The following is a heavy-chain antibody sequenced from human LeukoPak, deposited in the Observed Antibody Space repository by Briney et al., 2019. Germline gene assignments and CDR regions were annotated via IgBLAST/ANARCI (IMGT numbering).Heavy chain of an antibody. Sequence: SGGSLRLSCAASGFSFSSYYIHWVRQAPGKGLVWVSRIYRDGNITTYADSVKGRFTISRDNAKNTLYLQMNSLRAEDTAVYYCARISYDSSGYYDYWGQGTLVTVSS. J-gene: IGHJ4*02. CDR2: IYRDGNIT. CDR3: ARISYDSSGYYDY. D-gene: IGHD3-22*01. CDR1: GFSFSSYY. V-gene: IGHV3-74*01.